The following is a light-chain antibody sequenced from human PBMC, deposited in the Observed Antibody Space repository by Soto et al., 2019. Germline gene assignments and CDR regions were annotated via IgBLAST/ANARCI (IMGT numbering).Light chain of an antibody. CDR3: QSSDRGNVV. CDR1: SGSIANNY. CDR2: EDK. Sequence: NFMLTQPHSVSECPGKTVSISCTRSSGSIANNYVQWYQQRPGSAPTTVIYEDKQRPSGVPNRFSGSIDSSSNSASLTISGLRTEDEADYYCQSSDRGNVVFGGGTKLTVL. V-gene: IGLV6-57*04. J-gene: IGLJ3*02.